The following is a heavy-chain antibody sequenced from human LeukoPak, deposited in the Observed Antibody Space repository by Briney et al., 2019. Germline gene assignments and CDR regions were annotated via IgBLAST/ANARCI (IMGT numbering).Heavy chain of an antibody. J-gene: IGHJ4*02. CDR2: ISGSGNST. D-gene: IGHD2-2*02. V-gene: IGHV3-23*01. Sequence: QPGGSLRLSCAASGFTFSSYAMTWVRQAPGKGLEWVSAISGSGNSTYYADSVKGRFTISRDNSKNTLYLQINSLRAEDTAVYYCAKVQTPYCSSTSCYNFDYWGQGTLATVSS. CDR1: GFTFSSYA. CDR3: AKVQTPYCSSTSCYNFDY.